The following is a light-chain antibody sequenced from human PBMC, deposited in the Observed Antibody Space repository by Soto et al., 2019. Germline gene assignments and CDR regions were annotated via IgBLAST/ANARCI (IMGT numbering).Light chain of an antibody. V-gene: IGKV3-11*01. CDR2: DAS. CDR1: QSVSSY. J-gene: IGKJ1*01. Sequence: EIVLTQSPATLSFSPCERATLSFRASQSVSSYLAWYQQKPGQAPRLLIYDASNRATGIPARFSGSGSGTDFTLTISSLEPEDFSVYYCQQRSNWPTFGQGTKVDI. CDR3: QQRSNWPT.